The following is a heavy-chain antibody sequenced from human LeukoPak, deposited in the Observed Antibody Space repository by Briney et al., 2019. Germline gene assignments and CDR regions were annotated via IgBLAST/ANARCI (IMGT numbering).Heavy chain of an antibody. V-gene: IGHV4-59*08. CDR3: ARQAGNPAIVFDI. Sequence: SETLSLTCTVSGGSISSYYWSWIRQPPGKGLEWIGYIYYIGSTNYNPSLKSRVTRSGDTSKTQFSLKLSSVTAADTAVYYCARQAGNPAIVFDIWGQGTMVTVSS. CDR2: IYYIGST. D-gene: IGHD5-18*01. CDR1: GGSISSYY. J-gene: IGHJ3*02.